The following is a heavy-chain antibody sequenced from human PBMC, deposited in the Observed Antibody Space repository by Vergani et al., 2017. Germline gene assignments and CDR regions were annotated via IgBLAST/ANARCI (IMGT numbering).Heavy chain of an antibody. CDR2: INAGNGNT. CDR3: ARGPSYCSSTSCYLDY. CDR1: GYTFTSYA. Sequence: QVQLVQSGAVVLKPGASVKVSCTGSGYTFTSYAMHWVRQAPGQRLEWMVWINAGNGNTKYSQKFQGRVTITRDTSASTAYMELSSLRSEDTAVYYCARGPSYCSSTSCYLDYWGQGTLVTVSA. J-gene: IGHJ4*02. D-gene: IGHD2-2*01. V-gene: IGHV1-3*01.